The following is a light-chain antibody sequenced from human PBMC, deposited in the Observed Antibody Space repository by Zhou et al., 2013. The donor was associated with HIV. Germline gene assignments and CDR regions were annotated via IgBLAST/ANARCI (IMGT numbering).Light chain of an antibody. CDR1: QSISSW. CDR3: QQYNSYSTWT. V-gene: IGKV1-5*03. CDR2: KAS. Sequence: DIQMTQSHSTLSASLGDRVTITCRASQSISSWLAWYQQKPGKAPKVLIYKASTLESGVPSRFSGSGSGTEFTLTISSLQPDDFATYYCQQYNSYSTWTFGQGTKVEFE. J-gene: IGKJ1*01.